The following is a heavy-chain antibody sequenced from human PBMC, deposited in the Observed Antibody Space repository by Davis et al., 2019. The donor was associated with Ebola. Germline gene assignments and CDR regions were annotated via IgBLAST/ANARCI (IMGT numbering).Heavy chain of an antibody. J-gene: IGHJ4*02. CDR1: GFTFSSYE. CDR2: ISSSGSTI. Sequence: PGGSLRLSCAASGFTFSSYEMNWVRQAPGKGLEWASYISSSGSTIYYADSVKGRFTISRDNAKNSLYLQMNSLRAEDTAVYYCAREFIWYSGTNRLYYFDYWGQGTLVTVSS. V-gene: IGHV3-48*03. D-gene: IGHD1-26*01. CDR3: AREFIWYSGTNRLYYFDY.